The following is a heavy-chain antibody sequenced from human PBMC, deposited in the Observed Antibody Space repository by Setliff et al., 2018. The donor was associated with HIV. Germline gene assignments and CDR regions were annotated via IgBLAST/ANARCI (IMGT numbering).Heavy chain of an antibody. CDR2: IIPIFSTS. V-gene: IGHV1-69*13. Sequence: SVKVSCKASGSTFTSYAINWVRQAPGQGLEWMGGIIPIFSTSNYAQRFQGRVTITADESTSTAYMELYNLRSEDPAMYFCAARKLSAAAFDDWGQGTLVTVSS. D-gene: IGHD6-13*01. CDR3: AARKLSAAAFDD. CDR1: GSTFTSYA. J-gene: IGHJ4*02.